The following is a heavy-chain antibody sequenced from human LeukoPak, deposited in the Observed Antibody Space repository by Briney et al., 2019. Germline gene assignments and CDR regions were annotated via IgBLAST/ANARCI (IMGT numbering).Heavy chain of an antibody. Sequence: PSETLSLTCAVSGGSISSSNWWSWVRQPPGRGLEWIGEIYHSGSTNYNPSLKSRVTILVDKSKNQFSLNLRSVTAADTAVYYCTRGSIAYYYMDVWGKGTTVTISS. CDR2: IYHSGST. J-gene: IGHJ6*03. CDR1: GGSISSSNW. V-gene: IGHV4-4*02. D-gene: IGHD3-22*01. CDR3: TRGSIAYYYMDV.